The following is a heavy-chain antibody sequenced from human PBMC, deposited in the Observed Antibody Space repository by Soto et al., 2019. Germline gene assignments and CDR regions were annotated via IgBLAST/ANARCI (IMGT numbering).Heavy chain of an antibody. CDR2: INSDGSST. CDR3: AGRPVTYNFDY. CDR1: GFTFSSYW. D-gene: IGHD4-17*01. V-gene: IGHV3-74*01. Sequence: HLGVSLRLSCAASGFTFSSYWMHRVRQAPGSGLVWVSRINSDGSSTSYADSVKGRFTISRDNAKNTLYLQMNSLRAEDTAVYYCAGRPVTYNFDYWGQGTLVTVSS. J-gene: IGHJ4*02.